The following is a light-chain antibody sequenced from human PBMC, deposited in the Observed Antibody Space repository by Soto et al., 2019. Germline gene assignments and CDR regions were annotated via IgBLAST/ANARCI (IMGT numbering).Light chain of an antibody. J-gene: IGLJ2*01. CDR3: SAYTSRSTLV. CDR1: SRDIGAYNL. Sequence: QSALTQPASVSGSPGQSITISCGGTSRDIGAYNLVSWYQQPPGKAPKLLIYEVRNRPSGISYRFSGSKSGTTASLTISSLLHEDEADYYCSAYTSRSTLVFGGGTKLTVL. V-gene: IGLV2-14*01. CDR2: EVR.